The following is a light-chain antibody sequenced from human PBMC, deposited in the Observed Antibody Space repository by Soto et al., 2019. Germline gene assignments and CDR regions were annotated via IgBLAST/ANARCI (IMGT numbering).Light chain of an antibody. J-gene: IGLJ2*01. Sequence: QAVVTQPSSLSASPGASASLTCTLRSGINVDTYRIYWYQQKPGSPPQYLLRYKSDSDKQQGSGVPSRFSGSKDASANAGILLISGLQSEDEADYYCQAWDSRTVVFGGGTKLTVL. CDR2: YKSDSDK. CDR1: SGINVDTYR. V-gene: IGLV5-45*03. CDR3: QAWDSRTVV.